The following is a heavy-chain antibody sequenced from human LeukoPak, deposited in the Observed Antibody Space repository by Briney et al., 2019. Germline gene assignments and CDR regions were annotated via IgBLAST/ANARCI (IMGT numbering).Heavy chain of an antibody. V-gene: IGHV4-39*07. CDR2: ISYSGTT. Sequence: PSETLSLACSVSGASISSTSYYWGWIRRPPGKGLEWIGSISYSGTTFYSPSLESRVTISADTSKNQFSLKLSSVTATDTAVYYCARIGVQAVIIFGVFDYWGQGIRVTVSS. J-gene: IGHJ4*02. CDR1: GASISSTSYY. D-gene: IGHD3-10*01. CDR3: ARIGVQAVIIFGVFDY.